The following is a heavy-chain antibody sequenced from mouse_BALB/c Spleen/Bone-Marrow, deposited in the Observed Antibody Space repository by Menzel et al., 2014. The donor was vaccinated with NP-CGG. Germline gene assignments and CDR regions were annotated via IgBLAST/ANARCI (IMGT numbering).Heavy chain of an antibody. D-gene: IGHD1-1*01. CDR2: IYPGDGDT. J-gene: IGHJ2*01. Sequence: QVQLQQSGAELVRPGSSVKISCESSGYVFSTYWINWVKQRPGQGLEWIGQIYPGDGDTDYNGKFKDKATLTADKSSNTTYMQLRSLASEDSAVYSCARGGISVAYWGQGTTLTVSS. CDR3: ARGGISVAY. CDR1: GYVFSTYW. V-gene: IGHV1-80*01.